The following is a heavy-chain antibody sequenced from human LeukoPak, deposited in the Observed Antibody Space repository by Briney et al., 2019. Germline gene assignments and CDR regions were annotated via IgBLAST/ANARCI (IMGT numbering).Heavy chain of an antibody. Sequence: SETLSLTCTVSGGSISSYYWSWIRRPPGKGLEWIGYIYYSGSTNYNPSLKSRVTISVDTSKNQFSLKLSSVTAADTAVYYCARESVGYFDYWGQGTLVTVSS. D-gene: IGHD1-26*01. J-gene: IGHJ4*02. V-gene: IGHV4-59*01. CDR3: ARESVGYFDY. CDR2: IYYSGST. CDR1: GGSISSYY.